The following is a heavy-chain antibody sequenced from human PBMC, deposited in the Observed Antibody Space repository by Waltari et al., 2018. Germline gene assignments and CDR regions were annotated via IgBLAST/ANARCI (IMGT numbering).Heavy chain of an antibody. CDR3: AHSDTAMVLDAFDI. CDR2: LYWNDDK. Sequence: QSTLKESGPTLVKPTQTLTLTCTFAGFSLSTRGVGVGGFRQPPGKALEWLALLYWNDDKRYSPSLKSRLTITKDTSKNQVVLTMTNMDPVDTATYYCAHSDTAMVLDAFDIWGQGTMVTVSS. CDR1: GFSLSTRGVG. D-gene: IGHD5-18*01. J-gene: IGHJ3*02. V-gene: IGHV2-5*01.